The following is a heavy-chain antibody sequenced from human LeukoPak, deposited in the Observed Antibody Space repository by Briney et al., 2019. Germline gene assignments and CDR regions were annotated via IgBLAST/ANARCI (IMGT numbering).Heavy chain of an antibody. CDR1: GFTFSSYG. J-gene: IGHJ3*02. V-gene: IGHV3-30*03. D-gene: IGHD1-26*01. CDR2: ISYDGSNK. CDR3: ARVKWEPLGRHAFDI. Sequence: PGGSLRLSCAASGFTFSSYGMHWVRQAPGKGLEWVAVISYDGSNKYYADSVKGRFTISRDNAKNSLYLQMNSLRAEDTAVYYCARVKWEPLGRHAFDIWGQGTMVTVSS.